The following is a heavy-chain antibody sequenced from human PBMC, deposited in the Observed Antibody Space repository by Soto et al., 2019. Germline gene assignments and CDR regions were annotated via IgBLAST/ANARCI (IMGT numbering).Heavy chain of an antibody. D-gene: IGHD1-26*01. CDR1: GGTFSSYA. CDR3: ASSRAIVSGSSTDAFDI. CDR2: IIPIFGTA. V-gene: IGHV1-69*12. Sequence: QVQLVQSGAEVKKPGSSVKVSCKASGGTFSSYAISWERQAPGQGLEWMGGIIPIFGTANYAQKFQGRVTITADESTSTAYMELSSLRSEDTTVYYCASSRAIVSGSSTDAFDIWGQGTMVTVSS. J-gene: IGHJ3*02.